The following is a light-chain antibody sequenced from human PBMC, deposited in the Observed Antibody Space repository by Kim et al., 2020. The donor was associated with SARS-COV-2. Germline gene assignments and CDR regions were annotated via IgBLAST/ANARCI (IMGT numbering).Light chain of an antibody. CDR2: DGS. J-gene: IGKJ5*01. Sequence: LSPGERAALSCRASQSVGSFLAWYQQIPGQAPRLLIYDGSNRAAGIPDRFSGRGSGTDFTLTISSLEPEDFAVYYCQHRSNWPGTFGQGTRLEIK. CDR3: QHRSNWPGT. CDR1: QSVGSF. V-gene: IGKV3-11*01.